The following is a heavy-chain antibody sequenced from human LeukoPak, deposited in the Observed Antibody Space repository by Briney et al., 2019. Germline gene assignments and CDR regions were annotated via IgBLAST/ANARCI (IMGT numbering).Heavy chain of an antibody. CDR1: GGTFTIDA. Sequence: SVRVSCKASGGTFTIDATSCGRQAPGQGLEWMGGIIPIFGTANYAQKLQGRVTITADKSTSTAYMELSSLRSEDTAVYYCARAPRSGYCSGGSCYELGYGMDVWGKGTTVTVSS. D-gene: IGHD2-15*01. V-gene: IGHV1-69*06. CDR3: ARAPRSGYCSGGSCYELGYGMDV. CDR2: IIPIFGTA. J-gene: IGHJ6*04.